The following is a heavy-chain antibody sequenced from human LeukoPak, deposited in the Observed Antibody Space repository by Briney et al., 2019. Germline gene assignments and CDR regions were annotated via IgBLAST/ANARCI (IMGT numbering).Heavy chain of an antibody. D-gene: IGHD2-2*01. CDR2: IRYDG. J-gene: IGHJ4*02. Sequence: PGGSLRLSCAASGFSFGSYGLHWVRQAPGKGLEWVAFIRYDGNYADSVKGRFTISRDNSKNTPSLQMNSLGAEDTAVYYCAKGTYNYFDSWGQGTLVTVSS. CDR1: GFSFGSYG. CDR3: AKGTYNYFDS. V-gene: IGHV3-30*02.